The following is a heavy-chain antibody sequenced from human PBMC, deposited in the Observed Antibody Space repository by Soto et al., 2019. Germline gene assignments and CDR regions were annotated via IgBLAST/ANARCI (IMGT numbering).Heavy chain of an antibody. V-gene: IGHV3-30*18. CDR2: ISYDGSNK. Sequence: PGGSLRLSCADSGLTFSTSGMHWVRQAPGKGLEWVAVISYDGSNKYYRDSVKGRFTISRDNSKNTLYLQMNGLRLEDTAVYYCAKVARTPAMVTPPSLFGLGGWGQGTTVTVS. J-gene: IGHJ6*02. CDR1: GLTFSTSG. D-gene: IGHD5-18*01. CDR3: AKVARTPAMVTPPSLFGLGG.